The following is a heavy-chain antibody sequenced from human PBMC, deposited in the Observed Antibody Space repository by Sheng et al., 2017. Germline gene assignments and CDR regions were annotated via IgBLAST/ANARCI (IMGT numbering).Heavy chain of an antibody. V-gene: IGHV3-33*06. J-gene: IGHJ4*02. D-gene: IGHD6-13*01. CDR3: AKGGQSSSWYWVD. CDR1: GFNFNRYG. CDR2: VWYDGTTQ. Sequence: QVQLVESGGGVVQPGRSLRLSCAASGFNFNRYGMHWVRQGPGKGLEWVAVVWYDGTTQYYAESVKGRFTISRDNSKNTVELQMNSLRADDTAVYYCAKGGQSSSWYWVDWGQGTLVTVSS.